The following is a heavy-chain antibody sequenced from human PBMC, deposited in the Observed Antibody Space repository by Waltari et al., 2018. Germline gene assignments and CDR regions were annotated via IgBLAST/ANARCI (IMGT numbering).Heavy chain of an antibody. CDR3: GRIAFGDEGGYFQY. CDR1: GGSISTNYN. J-gene: IGHJ1*01. CDR2: MQYIGRE. D-gene: IGHD4-17*01. Sequence: QLQLQESGPGLVKPSETLSLTCTVSGGSISTNYNWGWIRQPPGKGLEWMGNMQYIGRELYNPSLERRGTISLDTWKNQFSLRLSSVGAADTAVYFCGRIAFGDEGGYFQYWGQGTLVTVSS. V-gene: IGHV4-39*01.